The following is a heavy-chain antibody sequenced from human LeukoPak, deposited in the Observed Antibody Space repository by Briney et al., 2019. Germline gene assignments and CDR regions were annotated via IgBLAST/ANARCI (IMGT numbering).Heavy chain of an antibody. CDR1: GDSICSGYY. J-gene: IGHJ4*02. D-gene: IGHD5-18*01. Sequence: SETLSLTCTVSGDSICSGYYWGWIRQPPGKGLEWIGSIYHSGSTYYNPSLKSRVTISVDTSKNQFSLKLSSVTAADTAVYYCARDRYSYGYRIFDYWGQGTLVTVSS. CDR2: IYHSGST. V-gene: IGHV4-38-2*02. CDR3: ARDRYSYGYRIFDY.